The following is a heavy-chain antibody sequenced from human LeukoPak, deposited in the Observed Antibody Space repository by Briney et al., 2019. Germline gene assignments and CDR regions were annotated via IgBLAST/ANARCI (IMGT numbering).Heavy chain of an antibody. D-gene: IGHD6-13*01. V-gene: IGHV5-51*03. CDR2: IYPGDSDT. CDR1: GYSFTSYW. J-gene: IGHJ6*02. Sequence: PGESLKISCKGSGYSFTSYWIGWVRQMPGKGLEWMGIIYPGDSDTRYSPSFQGQVTISADKSISTAYLQWSSLKASDTAMYYCARLGSSSWYGEYYGMDVWGQGITVTVSS. CDR3: ARLGSSSWYGEYYGMDV.